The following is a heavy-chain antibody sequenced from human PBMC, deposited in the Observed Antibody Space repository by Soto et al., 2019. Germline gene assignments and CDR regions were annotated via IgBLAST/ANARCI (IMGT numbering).Heavy chain of an antibody. CDR3: AKVDPGYDSSGYPAAGFFDY. J-gene: IGHJ4*02. Sequence: LRLSCAASVFTFSSYGMHWVRQAPGKGLEWVAVISYDGSNKYYADSVKGRFTISRDNSKNTLYLQMNSLRAEDTAVYYCAKVDPGYDSSGYPAAGFFDYWGQGTLVTVSS. D-gene: IGHD3-22*01. CDR1: VFTFSSYG. V-gene: IGHV3-30*18. CDR2: ISYDGSNK.